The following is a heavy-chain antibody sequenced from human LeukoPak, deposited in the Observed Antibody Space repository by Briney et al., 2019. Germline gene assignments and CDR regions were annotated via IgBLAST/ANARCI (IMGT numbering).Heavy chain of an antibody. V-gene: IGHV1-2*02. CDR2: INPNSGGT. D-gene: IGHD6-13*01. CDR3: ARGDVEEQLVPDY. Sequence: ASVKVSCKASGYTFTGYYMHWVRQAPGQGLEWMGWINPNSGGTNYAQKFQGRVTMTRDMSTSTVYMELSSLRSEDTAVYYCARGDVEEQLVPDYWGQGTLVTVS. J-gene: IGHJ4*02. CDR1: GYTFTGYY.